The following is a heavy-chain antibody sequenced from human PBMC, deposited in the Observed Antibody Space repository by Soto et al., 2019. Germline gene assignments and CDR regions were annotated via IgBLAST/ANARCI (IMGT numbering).Heavy chain of an antibody. Sequence: VGSLRLSCAASGFTFSSYAMRWVRQAPGKGLEWVSAISGSGSSTYYADSVKGRFTISRDNSKNTLYLQMNSLRAEDTAVYYCVANARFYYFDYWGQGTLVTVSS. CDR2: ISGSGSST. D-gene: IGHD2-2*01. J-gene: IGHJ4*02. CDR1: GFTFSSYA. V-gene: IGHV3-23*01. CDR3: VANARFYYFDY.